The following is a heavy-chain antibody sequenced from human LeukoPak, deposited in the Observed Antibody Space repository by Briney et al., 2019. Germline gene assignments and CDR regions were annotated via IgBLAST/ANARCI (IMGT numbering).Heavy chain of an antibody. Sequence: ASVKVSCKASAYTFTNHYIRWVRQAPGQGLEWMGIINPSGGSTGFAQKFQGRVTMTRDTSTSTVYMELSSLRSEDTAVYYCARDGGATKGTPYYYGLDVWCQGTTVTVSS. D-gene: IGHD1-26*01. CDR3: ARDGGATKGTPYYYGLDV. CDR1: AYTFTNHY. J-gene: IGHJ6*02. V-gene: IGHV1-46*01. CDR2: INPSGGST.